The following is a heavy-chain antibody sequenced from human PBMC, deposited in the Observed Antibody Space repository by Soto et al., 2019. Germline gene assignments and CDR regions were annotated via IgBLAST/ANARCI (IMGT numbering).Heavy chain of an antibody. Sequence: GGSLRLSCAASGFTFSSYSMNWVRQAPRKGLVWVSYISSSSSTIYYSDSVRGRFTIYRDNAKNSLYVGMNSMRDEDTDVYYCARDHRGLGYDFWSGSLYYYGMDVWGQGTTVTVSS. CDR1: GFTFSSYS. V-gene: IGHV3-48*02. D-gene: IGHD3-3*01. CDR2: ISSSSSTI. J-gene: IGHJ6*02. CDR3: ARDHRGLGYDFWSGSLYYYGMDV.